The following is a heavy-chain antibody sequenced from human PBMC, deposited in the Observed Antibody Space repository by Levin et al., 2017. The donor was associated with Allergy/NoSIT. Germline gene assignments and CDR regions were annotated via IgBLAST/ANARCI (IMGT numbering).Heavy chain of an antibody. CDR1: GFTFSRYT. D-gene: IGHD3-10*01. V-gene: IGHV3-21*01. Sequence: GGSLRLSCEGHGFTFSRYTMNWVRQAPGKGLQWVASISSNSNYIYYADSLKGRFTISRDNAKNSLYLQMNSLRAEDTAVYYCARTPRGSGSDFDDCYGLDVWGQGTTVTVSS. CDR3: ARTPRGSGSDFDDCYGLDV. CDR2: ISSNSNYI. J-gene: IGHJ6*02.